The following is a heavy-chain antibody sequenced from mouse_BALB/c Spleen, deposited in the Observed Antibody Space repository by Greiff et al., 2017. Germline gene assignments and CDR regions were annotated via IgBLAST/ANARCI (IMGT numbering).Heavy chain of an antibody. CDR1: GFTFSDYY. CDR3: ARDLLGGNYYYAMDY. J-gene: IGHJ4*01. Sequence: EVHLVESGGGLVKPGGSLKLSCAASGFTFSDYYMYWVRQTPEKRLEWVATISDGGSYTYYPDSVKGRFTISRDNAKNNLYLQMSSLKSEDTAMYYCARDLLGGNYYYAMDYWGQGTSVTVSS. D-gene: IGHD2-1*01. V-gene: IGHV5-4*02. CDR2: ISDGGSYT.